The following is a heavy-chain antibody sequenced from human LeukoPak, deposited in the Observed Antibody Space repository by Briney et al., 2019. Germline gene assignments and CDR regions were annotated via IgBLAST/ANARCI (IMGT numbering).Heavy chain of an antibody. CDR3: ARGNGGSSWSGYYYYGMDV. Sequence: SETLSLTCAVSGGSISSSNWWRWVRQPPGKGPEWIGEIYHSGSTNYNPSLKSRVTISVDKSKNQFSLKLSSVTAADTAVYYCARGNGGSSWSGYYYYGMDVWGQGTTVTVSS. V-gene: IGHV4-4*02. CDR2: IYHSGST. J-gene: IGHJ6*02. CDR1: GGSISSSNW. D-gene: IGHD6-13*01.